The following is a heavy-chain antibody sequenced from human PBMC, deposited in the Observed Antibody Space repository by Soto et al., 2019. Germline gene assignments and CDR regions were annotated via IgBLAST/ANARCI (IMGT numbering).Heavy chain of an antibody. CDR2: ITSSSSYI. Sequence: LRLSCAASGFTFSLYSMIWVRQAPGKGLEWVASITSSSSYIYYEDSLKGRFTISRDNAKNSLFLQLDSLRAEDTAVYFCVRLYDSSGYYYFDYWGQGTPVTVSS. V-gene: IGHV3-21*01. CDR3: VRLYDSSGYYYFDY. D-gene: IGHD3-22*01. J-gene: IGHJ4*01. CDR1: GFTFSLYS.